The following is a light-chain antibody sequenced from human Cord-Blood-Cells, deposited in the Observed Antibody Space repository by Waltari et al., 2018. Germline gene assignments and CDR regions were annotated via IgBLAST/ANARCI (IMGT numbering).Light chain of an antibody. CDR1: SSDVGGYNY. J-gene: IGLJ1*01. V-gene: IGLV2-14*01. CDR2: DVS. Sequence: QSALTQPASVSGSPGQSITISCTGTSSDVGGYNYVSWYQQPPGKAPKLMIYDVSTRPSGVSNRFSGSKSGNTASLTISGLQAEDAADYYCSSYTSSSTLYVFGTGTKVTVL. CDR3: SSYTSSSTLYV.